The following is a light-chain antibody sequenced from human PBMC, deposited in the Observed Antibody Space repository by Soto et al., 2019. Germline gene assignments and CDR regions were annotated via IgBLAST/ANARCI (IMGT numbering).Light chain of an antibody. CDR2: DAS. Sequence: DILMTQSPSSLSASVGDRVTITCQASQDISNYLNWYQQKPGQAPKLLIDDASNLETGVPSRLRESGSGTDFTFTISRRQREDIAANYCQQYDNRPPLTFGPGTKVDIK. CDR1: QDISNY. V-gene: IGKV1-33*01. CDR3: QQYDNRPPLT. J-gene: IGKJ3*01.